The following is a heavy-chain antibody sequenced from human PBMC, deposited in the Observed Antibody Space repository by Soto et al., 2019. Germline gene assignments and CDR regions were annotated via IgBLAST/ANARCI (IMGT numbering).Heavy chain of an antibody. CDR2: IYYSGRT. Sequence: SETLSLTCTVSGGSISSRSHYWGWIRQPPGKRLEWIGTIYYSGRTYDNPSLKSRVTTSVDTSKNQFSLNLSSVTAADTAVYNCARLLYDSSGYYYFDYWGRGILVTVSS. CDR3: ARLLYDSSGYYYFDY. D-gene: IGHD3-22*01. CDR1: GGSISSRSHY. V-gene: IGHV4-39*01. J-gene: IGHJ4*02.